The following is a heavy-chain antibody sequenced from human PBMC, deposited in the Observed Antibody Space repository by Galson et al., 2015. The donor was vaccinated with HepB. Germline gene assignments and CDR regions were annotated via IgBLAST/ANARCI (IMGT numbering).Heavy chain of an antibody. CDR3: ARGYWFDP. Sequence: SETLSLTCAVYGGSFSGYYWSWIRQPPGKGLEWIGEINHSGSTNYNPSLKSRVTISVDTSKNQFSLKLSSVTAADTAVYYCARGYWFDPWGQGTLVTVSS. V-gene: IGHV4-34*01. J-gene: IGHJ5*02. CDR1: GGSFSGYY. CDR2: INHSGST.